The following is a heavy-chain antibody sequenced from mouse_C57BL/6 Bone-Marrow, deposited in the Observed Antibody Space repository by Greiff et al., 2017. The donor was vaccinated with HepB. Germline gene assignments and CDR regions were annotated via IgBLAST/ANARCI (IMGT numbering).Heavy chain of an antibody. J-gene: IGHJ3*01. D-gene: IGHD2-2*01. CDR3: ARRGVTKGFAY. CDR2: IYPRSGNT. Sequence: QVTLKESGAELARPGASVKLSCKASGYTFTSYGISWVKQRTGQGLEWIGEIYPRSGNTYYNEKFKGKATLTAEKSSSTAYMELRSLTSEDSAVYFCARRGVTKGFAYWGQGTLVTVSA. CDR1: GYTFTSYG. V-gene: IGHV1-81*01.